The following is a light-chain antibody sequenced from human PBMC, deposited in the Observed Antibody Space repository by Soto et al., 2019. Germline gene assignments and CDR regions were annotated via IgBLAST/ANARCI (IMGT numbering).Light chain of an antibody. J-gene: IGKJ4*01. V-gene: IGKV1-39*01. CDR1: QSISNN. CDR3: QQSYSTPPLT. Sequence: DIQMTQSPSSLSASVGDRVTITCRASQSISNNLNWYQQKPGKAPKLLIYDASSLQSGVPSRFSGSGSGTDFTLLISSLQPEDFGTYYCQQSYSTPPLTFGGGTKVEIK. CDR2: DAS.